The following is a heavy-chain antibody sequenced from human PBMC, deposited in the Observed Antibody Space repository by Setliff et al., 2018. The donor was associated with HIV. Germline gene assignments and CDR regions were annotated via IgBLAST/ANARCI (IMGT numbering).Heavy chain of an antibody. CDR1: GFTFSTYW. CDR2: INPDGVEQ. CDR3: TNRGGSGTNVGNWFDP. J-gene: IGHJ5*02. D-gene: IGHD2-8*01. Sequence: GESLKISCAASGFTFSTYWMSWVRQAPGKGLEWVASINPDGVEQHYVDSVKGRFTISRDTTKDSLYLQMDSLRTDDTAVYYCTNRGGSGTNVGNWFDPWGQGTLVTVSS. V-gene: IGHV3-7*03.